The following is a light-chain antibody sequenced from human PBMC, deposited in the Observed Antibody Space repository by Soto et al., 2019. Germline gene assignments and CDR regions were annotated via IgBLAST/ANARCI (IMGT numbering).Light chain of an antibody. Sequence: QSVLAQPPSASGTPGQRVTISCSGSTSNVGSNLASWYQQLPGSAPKLLIYNDYERPSGVPDRFSGSKSGTSDSLGISGLRSEDEADYFCAVWDDSLSGVVFGGGTKVTVL. V-gene: IGLV1-47*02. CDR3: AVWDDSLSGVV. J-gene: IGLJ2*01. CDR1: TSNVGSNL. CDR2: NDY.